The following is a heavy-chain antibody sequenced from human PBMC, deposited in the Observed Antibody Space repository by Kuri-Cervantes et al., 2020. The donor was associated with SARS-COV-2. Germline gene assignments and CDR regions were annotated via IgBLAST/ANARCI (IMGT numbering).Heavy chain of an antibody. J-gene: IGHJ6*02. V-gene: IGHV3-30-3*01. CDR3: AREPSGDGDYYYYYGMDV. D-gene: IGHD3-10*01. CDR2: ISYDGSNK. CDR1: GFTFSSYA. Sequence: GESLKISCAASGFTFSSYAMHWVRQAPGKGLEWVAVISYDGSNKYYADSVKGRFTISRDNSKNTLHLQMNSLRAEDTAVYYCAREPSGDGDYYYYYGMDVWGQGTTVTVSS.